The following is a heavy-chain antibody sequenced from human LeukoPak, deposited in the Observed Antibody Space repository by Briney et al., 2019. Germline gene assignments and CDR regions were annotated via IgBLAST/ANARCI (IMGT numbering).Heavy chain of an antibody. D-gene: IGHD3-16*01. Sequence: GGSLRLSCAASGFTFSSYSMNWVRQAPGKGLKWVSSISSSSSYIYYADSVKGRFTISRDNAKNSLYLQMNSLRAEDTAVYYCARDHRGGAFVDYWGRGTLVTVSS. CDR1: GFTFSSYS. V-gene: IGHV3-21*01. J-gene: IGHJ4*02. CDR3: ARDHRGGAFVDY. CDR2: ISSSSSYI.